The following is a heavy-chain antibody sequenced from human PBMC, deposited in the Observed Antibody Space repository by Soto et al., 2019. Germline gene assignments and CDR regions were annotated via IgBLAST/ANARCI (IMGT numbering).Heavy chain of an antibody. Sequence: GWCLRQTGAAAGFVFRSDGMNLVRQAPNKRLEWVAVISYDGSNKYYADSVKGRFTISRDNSKKTLYLQMNSLRAEDTAVYYCAKDVFRFVEWPPAPGYWGQGTLVTVS. CDR1: GFVFRSDG. CDR3: AKDVFRFVEWPPAPGY. D-gene: IGHD3-3*01. CDR2: ISYDGSNK. V-gene: IGHV3-30*18. J-gene: IGHJ4*02.